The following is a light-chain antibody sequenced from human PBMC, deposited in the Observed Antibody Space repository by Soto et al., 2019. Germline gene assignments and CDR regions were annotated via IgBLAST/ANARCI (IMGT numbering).Light chain of an antibody. CDR2: DVS. CDR3: SSYAGDNKGV. CDR1: SSDVGGYNY. Sequence: QSVLTQPPSVSGSPGQSVTISCTGTSSDVGGYNYVSWYQQHPGKAPKVMIFDVSKRPSGVPDRFSGSKSGNTASLTVSGLQAEDEADYYCSSYAGDNKGVFGTG. J-gene: IGLJ1*01. V-gene: IGLV2-8*01.